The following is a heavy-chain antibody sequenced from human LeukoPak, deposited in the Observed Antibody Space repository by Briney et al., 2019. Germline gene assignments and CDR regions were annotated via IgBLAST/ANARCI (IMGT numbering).Heavy chain of an antibody. CDR2: IKSKTDGGTT. D-gene: IGHD1-7*01. CDR3: TTESVEAGLELPSIDY. J-gene: IGHJ4*02. V-gene: IGHV3-15*01. CDR1: GFTFSNAW. Sequence: GGSLRLSCAASGFTFSNAWMSWVRQAPGKGLEWVGRIKSKTDGGTTDYAAPVKGRFTISRDDSKNTLYLQMNSLKTEDTAVYYCTTESVEAGLELPSIDYWGQGTLVTVSS.